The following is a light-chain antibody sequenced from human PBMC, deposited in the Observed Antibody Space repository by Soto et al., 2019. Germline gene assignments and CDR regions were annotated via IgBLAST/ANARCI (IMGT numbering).Light chain of an antibody. Sequence: EIVLTQSPGTLSLSPGERATLSCRASQSVSSSYLAWYRHKPGQAPRLLIYGASSRATGIPDRFSGSGSGTDFTLTISRLEPEDFAVYYCQQYDSSPPTFGQGAKVEIK. CDR1: QSVSSSY. J-gene: IGKJ1*01. CDR3: QQYDSSPPT. V-gene: IGKV3-20*01. CDR2: GAS.